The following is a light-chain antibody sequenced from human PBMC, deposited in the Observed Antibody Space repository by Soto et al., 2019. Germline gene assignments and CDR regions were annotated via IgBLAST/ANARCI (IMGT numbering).Light chain of an antibody. J-gene: IGKJ1*01. CDR1: ESVSGSS. V-gene: IGKV3-20*01. Sequence: IALTQFTDTLSLSPGARATLLGRPSESVSGSSLAWYQHKRGQAPRLLIPGASSTATGIPDRCSGSGSGTDVTLIISREGAEDFALYYCQEYGGSPRTFGQGTKVEV. CDR2: GAS. CDR3: QEYGGSPRT.